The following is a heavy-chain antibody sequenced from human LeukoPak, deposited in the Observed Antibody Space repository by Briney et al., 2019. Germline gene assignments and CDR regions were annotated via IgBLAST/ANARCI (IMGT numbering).Heavy chain of an antibody. Sequence: SETLSLTCTVSGGSISSGGYYWSWIRQHPGKGLEWIGYIYYSGSTYYNPSLKSRVTIPVDTSKNQFSLKLSSVTAADTAVYYCARGVKPGIAAAGTGRFDPWGQGTLVTVSS. CDR3: ARGVKPGIAAAGTGRFDP. V-gene: IGHV4-31*03. J-gene: IGHJ5*02. CDR1: GGSISSGGYY. CDR2: IYYSGST. D-gene: IGHD6-13*01.